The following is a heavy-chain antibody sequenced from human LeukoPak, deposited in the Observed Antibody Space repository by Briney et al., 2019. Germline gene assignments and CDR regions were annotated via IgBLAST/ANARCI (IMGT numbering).Heavy chain of an antibody. Sequence: GGSLRLSCAASGFTFSSYAMSWVRQAPGKGLEWVSAISGSGGSTYYADSVKGRFAISRDNSKNTLYLQMNSLRAEDTAVYYCAKGSAYDFWSGYHPFDYWGQGTLVTVSS. J-gene: IGHJ4*02. CDR2: ISGSGGST. CDR1: GFTFSSYA. CDR3: AKGSAYDFWSGYHPFDY. V-gene: IGHV3-23*01. D-gene: IGHD3-3*01.